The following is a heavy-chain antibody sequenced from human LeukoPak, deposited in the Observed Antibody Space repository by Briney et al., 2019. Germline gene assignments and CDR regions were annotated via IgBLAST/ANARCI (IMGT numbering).Heavy chain of an antibody. Sequence: SETLSLTCTVSGGSISSSSYYWGWIRQPPGKGLEWIGSIYYSGSTYYNPSLKSRVTLSLDPSKTQFSLKLSSVTAADTAVYYCARRGWATVTTWFDPWGQGTLVTVSS. CDR2: IYYSGST. J-gene: IGHJ5*02. CDR1: GGSISSSSYY. CDR3: ARRGWATVTTWFDP. V-gene: IGHV4-39*01. D-gene: IGHD4-17*01.